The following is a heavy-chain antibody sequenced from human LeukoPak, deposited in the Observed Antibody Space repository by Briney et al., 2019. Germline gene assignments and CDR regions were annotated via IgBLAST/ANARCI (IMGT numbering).Heavy chain of an antibody. CDR1: GFTFSSYE. J-gene: IGHJ4*02. Sequence: GGSLRLSCAASGFTFSSYEMNWVRQAPGKGLEWVSYISSSGSTIYYADSVKGRFTISRDNAKNSLYLQMNSLRAEGTAVYYCARISSNLDYWGQGTLVTVSS. CDR3: ARISSNLDY. D-gene: IGHD2-2*01. V-gene: IGHV3-48*03. CDR2: ISSSGSTI.